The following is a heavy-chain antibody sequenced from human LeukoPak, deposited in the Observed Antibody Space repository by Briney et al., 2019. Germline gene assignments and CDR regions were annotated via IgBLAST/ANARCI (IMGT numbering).Heavy chain of an antibody. Sequence: GRSLRLSCAASGFTFDDYARHWVRQAPGKGLEWVSGISWNSGSIGYADSVKGRFTISRDNAKNSLYLQMNNLRAEDMALYYCAKGGIQLWFSFDYWGQGTLVTVSS. CDR1: GFTFDDYA. CDR3: AKGGIQLWFSFDY. D-gene: IGHD5-18*01. CDR2: ISWNSGSI. J-gene: IGHJ4*02. V-gene: IGHV3-9*03.